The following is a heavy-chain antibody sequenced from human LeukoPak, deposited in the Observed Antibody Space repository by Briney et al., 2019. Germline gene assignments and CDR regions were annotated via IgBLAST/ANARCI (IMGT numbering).Heavy chain of an antibody. V-gene: IGHV3-23*01. CDR2: VSGSGGST. J-gene: IGHJ4*02. CDR1: GFTFSSYT. D-gene: IGHD2-2*01. CDR3: AASLPNIVVVPATKGPFGY. Sequence: QTGGSPRLSCAASGFTFSSYTMSWVRQAPGKGLEWVSGVSGSGGSTHYADSVKGRFTISRDNSKNTLYLQMNSLRAEDTAVYYCAASLPNIVVVPATKGPFGYWGQGTLVTVSS.